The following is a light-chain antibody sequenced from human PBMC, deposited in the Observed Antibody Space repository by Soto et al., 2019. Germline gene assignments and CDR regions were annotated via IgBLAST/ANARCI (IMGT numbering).Light chain of an antibody. CDR3: QQYGSSPPWT. Sequence: EIVLTQSPGTLSLSPGERATLSCRASESVSSSYLAWYQQKPGQAPRLXXYGASSRATGIPDRFSGSGSGTDFTLTISRLEPEDFAVYYCQQYGSSPPWTFGQGTKVDIK. J-gene: IGKJ1*01. CDR1: ESVSSSY. CDR2: GAS. V-gene: IGKV3-20*01.